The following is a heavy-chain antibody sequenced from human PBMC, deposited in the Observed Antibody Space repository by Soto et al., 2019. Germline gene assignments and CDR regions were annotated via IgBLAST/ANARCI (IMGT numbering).Heavy chain of an antibody. J-gene: IGHJ4*02. Sequence: SETLSLTCAVYGGSFSGYYWSWIRQPPGKGLEWIGEINHSGSTNYNPSLKSRVTISVDTSKNQFSLKLSSVTAADTAVYYCARGGRRYSYPQPFDYWGQGTLVTVSS. D-gene: IGHD5-18*01. CDR2: INHSGST. V-gene: IGHV4-34*01. CDR3: ARGGRRYSYPQPFDY. CDR1: GGSFSGYY.